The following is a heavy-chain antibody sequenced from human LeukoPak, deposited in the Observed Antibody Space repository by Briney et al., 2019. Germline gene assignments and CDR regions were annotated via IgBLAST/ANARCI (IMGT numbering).Heavy chain of an antibody. CDR1: GGSISSGGYY. Sequence: PSETLSLTCTVSGGSISSGGYYWSWIRQPPGKGLEWIGYIYHSGSTYYNPSLKSRVTISVDKSKNQFSLKLSSVTAADTAVYYCARYCSSTSGSDAFDIWGQGTMVTVSS. CDR3: ARYCSSTSGSDAFDI. CDR2: IYHSGST. D-gene: IGHD2-2*01. V-gene: IGHV4-30-2*01. J-gene: IGHJ3*02.